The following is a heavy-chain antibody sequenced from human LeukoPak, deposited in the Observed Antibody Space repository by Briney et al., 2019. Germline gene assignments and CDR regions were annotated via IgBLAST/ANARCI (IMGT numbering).Heavy chain of an antibody. J-gene: IGHJ3*02. CDR2: TSSSDAGT. CDR3: AKVWDSSGYYYEGGAFDI. CDR1: GFTLSSYA. D-gene: IGHD3-22*01. Sequence: QAGGSLRLSCAASGFTLSSYAMSWVRQAPGKGLEWVSATSSSDAGTYYAESVRGRFTISRDNSKNTLFLQMNSLRAEDTAVYYCAKVWDSSGYYYEGGAFDIWGQGTMVTVSS. V-gene: IGHV3-23*01.